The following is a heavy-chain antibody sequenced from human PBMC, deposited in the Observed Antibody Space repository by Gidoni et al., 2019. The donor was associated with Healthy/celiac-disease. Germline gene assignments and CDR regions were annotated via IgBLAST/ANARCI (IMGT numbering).Heavy chain of an antibody. CDR3: ARDVPSPDYGDYVG. D-gene: IGHD4-17*01. CDR2: ISSSSSYI. V-gene: IGHV3-21*01. J-gene: IGHJ4*02. CDR1: GFTFSSYS. Sequence: EVQLVESGGGLVKPGGSLGLPCPASGFTFSSYSMNWVRQAPGKGLEWVSSISSSSSYIYYADSVKGRFTISRDNAKNSLYLQMNSLRAEDTAVYYCARDVPSPDYGDYVGWGQGTLVTVSS.